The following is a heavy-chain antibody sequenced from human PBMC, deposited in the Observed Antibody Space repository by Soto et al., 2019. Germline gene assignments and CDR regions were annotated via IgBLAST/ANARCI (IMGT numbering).Heavy chain of an antibody. Sequence: PGESLKISCKGSGYNFAGYWIAWVRQMPGKVLELMGIIYPSDSDTRYRPSFQVQVTISADKSISSAYLQWSSLRASDTAMYYCARGGVSTRTFDYWGQGTLVTVSS. D-gene: IGHD3-3*01. CDR1: GYNFAGYW. V-gene: IGHV5-51*01. CDR3: ARGGVSTRTFDY. CDR2: IYPSDSDT. J-gene: IGHJ4*02.